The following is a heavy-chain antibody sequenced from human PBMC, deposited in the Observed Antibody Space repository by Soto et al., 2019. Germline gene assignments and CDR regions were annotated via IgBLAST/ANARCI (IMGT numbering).Heavy chain of an antibody. J-gene: IGHJ5*02. CDR3: ARDSEQQLLDP. V-gene: IGHV3-33*01. D-gene: IGHD6-13*01. CDR1: GFTFSSYG. CDR2: IWYDGSNK. Sequence: QVQLVESGGGVVQPGRSLRLSCAASGFTFSSYGMHWVRQAPGKGLEWVAVIWYDGSNKYYADSVKGRFTISRDNSKNTLYLQMNSLRAEDTAVYYCARDSEQQLLDPWGQGTLVTVSS.